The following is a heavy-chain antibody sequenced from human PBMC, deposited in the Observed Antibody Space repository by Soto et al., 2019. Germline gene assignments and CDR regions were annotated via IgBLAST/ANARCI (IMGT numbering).Heavy chain of an antibody. J-gene: IGHJ4*02. CDR1: GDSVNRGGYY. CDR2: IYYTGRT. V-gene: IGHV4-61*08. D-gene: IGHD3-16*02. Sequence: QVQLQESGPGLVKPAETLSLTCNVSGDSVNRGGYYWSWIRQSPGMGLEWVGNIYYTGRTEYNPSLKGRLTMSVDASENKFSLNLRSVTAADTATYYCARAGSYRYFDYWRQGVLVTVSS. CDR3: ARAGSYRYFDY.